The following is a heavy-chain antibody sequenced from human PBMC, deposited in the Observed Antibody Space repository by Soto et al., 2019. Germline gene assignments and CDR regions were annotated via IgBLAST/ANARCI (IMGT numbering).Heavy chain of an antibody. D-gene: IGHD3-16*01. CDR2: IKQDGSEK. Sequence: GGSLRLSCAASGFTFSSYWMSWVRQAPGKGLEWVANIKQDGSEKYYVDSVKGRFTISRDNAKNSLYLQMNSLKTEDTAVYYCTRDSQRSYIWGSLGTFDIWGQGTMVTVSS. CDR1: GFTFSSYW. J-gene: IGHJ3*02. V-gene: IGHV3-7*03. CDR3: TRDSQRSYIWGSLGTFDI.